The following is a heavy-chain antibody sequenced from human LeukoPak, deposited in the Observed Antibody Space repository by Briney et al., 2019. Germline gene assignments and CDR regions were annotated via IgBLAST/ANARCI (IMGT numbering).Heavy chain of an antibody. V-gene: IGHV4-4*07. CDR1: GGSISSYY. CDR2: IYTSGST. D-gene: IGHD2-15*01. Sequence: PSEALSLTCTVSGGSISSYYWSWIRQPAGKGLEWIGRIYTSGSTNYNPSLKSRVTMSVDTSKNQFSLKPSSVTAADTAVYYCARVLVGRRGYYMDVWGKGPRSPSP. J-gene: IGHJ6*03. CDR3: ARVLVGRRGYYMDV.